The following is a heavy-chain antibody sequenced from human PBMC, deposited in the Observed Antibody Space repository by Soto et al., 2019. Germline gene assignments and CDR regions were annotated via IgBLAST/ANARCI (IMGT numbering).Heavy chain of an antibody. CDR2: ISGSGGST. Sequence: LRLSCAASGFTFSNYAVTWVRQAPGKGLEWVSTISGSGGSTYYADSVKGRFTISRDNSKNTLYLQMNSLRAEDTAVYYCAKDQGSSWYEIDYWGQGTLVTVSS. CDR3: AKDQGSSWYEIDY. CDR1: GFTFSNYA. J-gene: IGHJ4*02. V-gene: IGHV3-23*01. D-gene: IGHD6-13*01.